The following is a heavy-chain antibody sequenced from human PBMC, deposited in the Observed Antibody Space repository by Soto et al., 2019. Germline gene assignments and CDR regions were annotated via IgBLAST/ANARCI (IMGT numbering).Heavy chain of an antibody. Sequence: GGSLRLSCAASGFTFSSYEMNWVRQAPGKGLEWVSYISSSGSTIYYADSVKGRFTISRDNAKNSLYLQMNSLRAEDTAVYYCARVRLPYYYYGMDVWGQGTTVTAP. CDR1: GFTFSSYE. J-gene: IGHJ6*02. CDR2: ISSSGSTI. V-gene: IGHV3-48*03. CDR3: ARVRLPYYYYGMDV.